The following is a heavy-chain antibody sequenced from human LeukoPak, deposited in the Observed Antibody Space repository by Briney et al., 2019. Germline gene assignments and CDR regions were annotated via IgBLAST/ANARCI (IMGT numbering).Heavy chain of an antibody. CDR1: GGSFSGYY. D-gene: IGHD6-19*01. CDR3: AFNTHSSGWYGGYFDY. J-gene: IGHJ4*02. CDR2: INHSGST. V-gene: IGHV4-34*01. Sequence: SETLSLTCAVYGGSFSGYYWSWIRQPPGKGLEWIGEINHSGSTNYNPSLKSRVTISVDTSKNQFSLKLSSVTAADTAVYYCAFNTHSSGWYGGYFDYWGQGTLATVSS.